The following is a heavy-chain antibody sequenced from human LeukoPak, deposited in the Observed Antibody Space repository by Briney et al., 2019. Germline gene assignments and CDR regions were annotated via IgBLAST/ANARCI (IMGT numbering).Heavy chain of an antibody. Sequence: ASVKVSCKASGYTFTSYYMHWVRQAPGQGPEWMGIINPRGGSTSYAQKFRGSVTMTRDTSTSTVYMELSSLSSGDTAVYYCARARRQLVPAAISNWFDPWGQGTLVTVSS. V-gene: IGHV1-46*01. J-gene: IGHJ5*02. CDR3: ARARRQLVPAAISNWFDP. D-gene: IGHD2-2*01. CDR2: INPRGGST. CDR1: GYTFTSYY.